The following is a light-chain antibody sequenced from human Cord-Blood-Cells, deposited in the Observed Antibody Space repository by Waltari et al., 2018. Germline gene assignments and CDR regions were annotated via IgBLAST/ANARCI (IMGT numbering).Light chain of an antibody. CDR1: QSISSW. Sequence: DIQMTQSPSTLSASVGDRVPITCRASQSISSWLAWYQQKPGKAPKLLIYDASSLESGVPSSFSGSGSGTEFALTISSLQPDDFATYYCQQYNSYLYTFGQGTKLEIK. J-gene: IGKJ2*01. CDR2: DAS. V-gene: IGKV1-5*01. CDR3: QQYNSYLYT.